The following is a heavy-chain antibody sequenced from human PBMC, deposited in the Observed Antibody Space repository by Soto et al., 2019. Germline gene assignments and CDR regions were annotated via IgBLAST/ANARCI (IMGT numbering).Heavy chain of an antibody. J-gene: IGHJ4*02. CDR1: GFSLSTSGVG. D-gene: IGHD1-26*01. CDR3: AHRVEVGWHFDY. V-gene: IGHV2-5*02. CDR2: IYCDDDK. Sequence: QITLKESGPTLVKPTQTLTLTCTFSGFSLSTSGVGVGWIRQPPGKALEWLALIYCDDDKRYSPSLKSRLTITKDTSKNQGFLTMTNVDPVDTATYCRAHRVEVGWHFDYWGQGTLVTVSS.